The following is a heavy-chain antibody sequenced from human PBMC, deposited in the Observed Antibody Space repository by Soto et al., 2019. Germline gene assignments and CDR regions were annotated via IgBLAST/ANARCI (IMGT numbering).Heavy chain of an antibody. Sequence: EVQLVESGGGLVQPGGSLRLSCVASGFTFSNSWLSWVRQAPGKGLEWVANIKHDGSEKYSAVSAKGRFTVSRDNSKNSLYLQLNSLRVEDTAMYYCARDDYYSSFYWSQGTLVTVSS. J-gene: IGHJ4*02. D-gene: IGHD3-10*01. CDR3: ARDDYYSSFY. CDR1: GFTFSNSW. CDR2: IKHDGSEK. V-gene: IGHV3-7*05.